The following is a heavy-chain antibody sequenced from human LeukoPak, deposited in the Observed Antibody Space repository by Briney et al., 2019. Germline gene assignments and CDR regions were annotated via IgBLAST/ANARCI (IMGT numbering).Heavy chain of an antibody. CDR1: GGSISSYY. J-gene: IGHJ6*03. Sequence: SETLSLTCTVSGGSISSYYWSWIRQPPGKGLEWIGYIYTSGSTNYNPSLKSRVTISVDTSKNQFSLKLSSVTAADTAVYYCASSAASRYYYYYMDVWGKGTTVTVSS. D-gene: IGHD2-2*01. V-gene: IGHV4-4*09. CDR2: IYTSGST. CDR3: ASSAASRYYYYYMDV.